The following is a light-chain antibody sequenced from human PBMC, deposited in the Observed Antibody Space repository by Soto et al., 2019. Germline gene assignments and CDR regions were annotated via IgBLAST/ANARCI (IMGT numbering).Light chain of an antibody. V-gene: IGLV2-23*02. CDR2: EVA. CDR3: CSFAGTTTFVV. CDR1: NSDNGIYNL. J-gene: IGLJ2*01. Sequence: QSALTQPASVSGSPGQSIIISCTGTNSDNGIYNLVSWYQQHPGKVPKVIIYEVAKRPSGVSDRFSGSKSGNTASLTISGLHAEDEADYYCCSFAGTTTFVVFGGGTKLTVL.